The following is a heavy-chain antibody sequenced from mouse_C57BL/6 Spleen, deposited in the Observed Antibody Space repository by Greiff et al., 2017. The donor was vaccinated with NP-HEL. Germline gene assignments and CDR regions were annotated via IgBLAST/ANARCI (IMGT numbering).Heavy chain of an antibody. CDR2: IYPGDGDT. D-gene: IGHD2-4*01. Sequence: QVQLKQSGPELVKPGASVKISCKASGYAFSSSWMNWVKQRPGKGLEWIGRIYPGDGDTNYNGKFKGKATLTADKSSSTAYMQLSSLTSEDSAVYFCARADSPYWYFDVWGTGTTVTVSS. CDR3: ARADSPYWYFDV. CDR1: GYAFSSSW. J-gene: IGHJ1*03. V-gene: IGHV1-82*01.